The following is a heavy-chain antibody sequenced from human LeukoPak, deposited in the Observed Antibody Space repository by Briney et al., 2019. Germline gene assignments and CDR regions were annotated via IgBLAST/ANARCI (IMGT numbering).Heavy chain of an antibody. Sequence: RAGGSLRLSCAASGFTFSRYSMNWVRQAPGKGLEWVSSISSSSSYIYYADSVRGRFTISRDNAKNSLYLQMNSLRAEDTAVYYCARGHSNYGDYFDYWGQGTLVTVSS. V-gene: IGHV3-21*01. J-gene: IGHJ4*02. CDR2: ISSSSSYI. CDR3: ARGHSNYGDYFDY. D-gene: IGHD4-11*01. CDR1: GFTFSRYS.